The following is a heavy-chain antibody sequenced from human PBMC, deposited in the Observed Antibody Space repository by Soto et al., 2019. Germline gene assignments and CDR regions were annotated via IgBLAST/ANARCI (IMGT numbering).Heavy chain of an antibody. CDR1: GYRFTKDL. CDR3: VRMGFSGGGYLSYYYYGMDI. D-gene: IGHD5-12*01. J-gene: IGHJ6*02. V-gene: IGHV5-51*01. Sequence: ESLKISCKGSGYRFTKDLFGRVRQMPGEGLECMAIIYPDESDTRYSPSFQGQVTISADNSISTAYLQWSSLKAADTAMYYCVRMGFSGGGYLSYYYYGMDIWGQGTTVTVSS. CDR2: IYPDESDT.